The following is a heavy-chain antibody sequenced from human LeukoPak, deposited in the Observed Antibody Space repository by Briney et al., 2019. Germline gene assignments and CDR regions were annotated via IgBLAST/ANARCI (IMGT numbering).Heavy chain of an antibody. Sequence: ASVKVSCKASGGTFSSYAISWVRQPPGQGLEWMGGIIPIFGTANYAQKFQGRVTITADESTSTAYMELSSLRSEDTAVFYCARDYDIMTGYYGMGGAFDIWGQGTMVTVSS. D-gene: IGHD3-9*01. V-gene: IGHV1-69*01. CDR2: IIPIFGTA. J-gene: IGHJ3*02. CDR3: ARDYDIMTGYYGMGGAFDI. CDR1: GGTFSSYA.